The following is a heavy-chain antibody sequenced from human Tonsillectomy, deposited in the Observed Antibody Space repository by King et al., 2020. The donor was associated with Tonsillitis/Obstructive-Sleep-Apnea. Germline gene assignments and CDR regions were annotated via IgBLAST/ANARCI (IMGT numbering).Heavy chain of an antibody. V-gene: IGHV3-30*04. CDR2: ISYDGSNK. D-gene: IGHD5-18*01. J-gene: IGHJ4*02. CDR3: ARATWIQLWSPFDY. CDR1: GFTFSSYA. Sequence: VQLVESGGGVVQPGRSLRLSCAASGFTFSSYAMHWVRQAPGKGLEWVAVISYDGSNKYYADSVKGRFTISRDNSKNTLYLQMNSLRAEDTAVYYCARATWIQLWSPFDYWGQGTLVTVSS.